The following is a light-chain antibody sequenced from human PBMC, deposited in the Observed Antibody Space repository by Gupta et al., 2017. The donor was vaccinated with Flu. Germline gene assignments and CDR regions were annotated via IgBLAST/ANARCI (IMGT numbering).Light chain of an antibody. V-gene: IGLV2-11*01. J-gene: IGLJ3*02. CDR2: DVT. Sequence: TTSDVGGYNYVSWYQHHPGKAPKLMLHDVTNRPAGVPDRFSGSKSGNTASLTISGLQAEDEAEYYCCSYAGNYIWVFGGGTKLTVL. CDR1: TSDVGGYNY. CDR3: CSYAGNYIWV.